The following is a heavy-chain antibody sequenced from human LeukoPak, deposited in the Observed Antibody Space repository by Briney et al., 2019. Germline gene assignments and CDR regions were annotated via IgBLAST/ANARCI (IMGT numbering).Heavy chain of an antibody. Sequence: GGSLRLSCAASGFTFSSYAMSWVSQAPGKGLEWVSAISGSGGSTYYADSVKGRFTISRDNSKNTLYLQMNSLRAEDTAVNYCAKGGPLSDSNYYFDYWGQGTLVTVSS. D-gene: IGHD4-11*01. CDR2: ISGSGGST. CDR1: GFTFSSYA. J-gene: IGHJ4*02. CDR3: AKGGPLSDSNYYFDY. V-gene: IGHV3-23*01.